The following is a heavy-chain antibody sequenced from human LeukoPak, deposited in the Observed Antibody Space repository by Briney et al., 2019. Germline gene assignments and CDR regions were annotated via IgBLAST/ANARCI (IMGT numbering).Heavy chain of an antibody. D-gene: IGHD4-17*01. Sequence: SETLSLTCTVSGGSISSHFWSWIRQPPGKGLEWIAYIYYSGSTDYNPSLKSRVTISVDTSKNQFSLKLSSVTAADPAVYYCARQTMTTADAFDIWGRGTMVTVSS. V-gene: IGHV4-59*08. CDR2: IYYSGST. CDR1: GGSISSHF. CDR3: ARQTMTTADAFDI. J-gene: IGHJ3*02.